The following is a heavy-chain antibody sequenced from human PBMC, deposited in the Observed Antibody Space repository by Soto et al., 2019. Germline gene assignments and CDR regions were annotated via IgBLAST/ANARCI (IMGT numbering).Heavy chain of an antibody. CDR1: GYSFPSYW. D-gene: IGHD6-13*01. Sequence: GESLKISCKGSGYSFPSYWIAWVRQMPGRGLEWMGIIYPGDSDSRYNPSFQGQVTISADKSIGTAYLQWSSLKASDTAMYYCARYMAASSFDYWGQGTLVTVSS. CDR2: IYPGDSDS. CDR3: ARYMAASSFDY. J-gene: IGHJ4*02. V-gene: IGHV5-51*01.